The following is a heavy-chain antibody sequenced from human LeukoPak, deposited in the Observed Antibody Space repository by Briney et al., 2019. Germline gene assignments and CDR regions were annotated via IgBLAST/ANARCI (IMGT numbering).Heavy chain of an antibody. CDR1: GYTLTELS. D-gene: IGHD3-22*01. Sequence: ASVKVSCKVSGYTLTELSMHWVRQAPGKGLEWMGGFDTEDGETIYAQKFQGRVTMTEDTSTDTAYMELSSLRSEDTAVYYCATGYDDSSGYYYSRDAFDIWGQGTMVTVSS. CDR2: FDTEDGET. V-gene: IGHV1-24*01. CDR3: ATGYDDSSGYYYSRDAFDI. J-gene: IGHJ3*02.